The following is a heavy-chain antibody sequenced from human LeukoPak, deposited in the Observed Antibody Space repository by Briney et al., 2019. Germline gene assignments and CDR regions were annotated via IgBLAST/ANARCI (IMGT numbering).Heavy chain of an antibody. J-gene: IGHJ6*03. Sequence: PGGSLRLSCAASGFTFSSYAMSWVRQAPGKGLEWVLAISESGGSTYYADSVKGRFTISRDNSKNTLYLQMNSLRAEDTAVYYCAKFVNYGNYYYYYYMDVWGKGTTVTVSS. CDR2: ISESGGST. CDR1: GFTFSSYA. V-gene: IGHV3-23*01. D-gene: IGHD3-10*01. CDR3: AKFVNYGNYYYYYYMDV.